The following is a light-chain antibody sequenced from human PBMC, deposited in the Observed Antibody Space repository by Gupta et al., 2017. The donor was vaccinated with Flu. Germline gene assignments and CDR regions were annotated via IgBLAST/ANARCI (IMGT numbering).Light chain of an antibody. CDR3: QAWDSSTPYV. CDR1: KLGNKY. Sequence: SYELTQPPSVSVSPGQTASIPCSGDKLGNKYACWYQQKPGQAPVLVIYQETKRPSGIPERFSGSNSGNTATLTISGTQAMDEADYYCQAWDSSTPYVFGPGTKVTVL. CDR2: QET. J-gene: IGLJ1*01. V-gene: IGLV3-1*01.